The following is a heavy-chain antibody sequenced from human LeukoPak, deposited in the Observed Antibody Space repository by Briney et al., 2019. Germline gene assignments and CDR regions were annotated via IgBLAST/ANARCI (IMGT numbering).Heavy chain of an antibody. D-gene: IGHD3-10*01. J-gene: IGHJ4*02. Sequence: GGSLRLSCAASGFTFSDYYMSWIRQAPGKGLEWVSYISSSGSTIYYADSVKGRFTISRDNAKNSLYLQMNSLRAEDTAVYYCARDRKAKSPRLWFWESYWGQGTLVTVSS. CDR3: ARDRKAKSPRLWFWESY. CDR1: GFTFSDYY. CDR2: ISSSGSTI. V-gene: IGHV3-11*01.